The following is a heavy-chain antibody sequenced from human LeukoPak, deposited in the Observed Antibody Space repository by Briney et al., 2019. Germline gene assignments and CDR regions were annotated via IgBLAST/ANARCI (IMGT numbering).Heavy chain of an antibody. Sequence: ASVKVSCKAFGYTFTSYYMHWVRQAPGQGLEWMGRINPNSGGTNYAQKFQGRVTMTRDTSISTAYMELSRLRSDDTAVYYCARGVRSSTNWFDPWGQGTLVTVSS. CDR1: GYTFTSYY. CDR2: INPNSGGT. CDR3: ARGVRSSTNWFDP. J-gene: IGHJ5*02. D-gene: IGHD2-2*01. V-gene: IGHV1-2*06.